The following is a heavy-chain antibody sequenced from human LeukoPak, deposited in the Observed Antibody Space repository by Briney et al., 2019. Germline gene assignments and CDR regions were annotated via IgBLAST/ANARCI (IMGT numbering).Heavy chain of an antibody. D-gene: IGHD2-15*01. V-gene: IGHV4-34*01. J-gene: IGHJ4*02. Sequence: SETPSLTSAVYGESLNSYYWSWVRQPPGEGLEWIGEIYESGTTEYNPSLKSRFTISIVPSKQQFSLSLRSVTAADTAVYYCARGAWATRLGSWGLGTPVIVSS. CDR1: GESLNSYY. CDR3: ARGAWATRLGS. CDR2: IYESGTT.